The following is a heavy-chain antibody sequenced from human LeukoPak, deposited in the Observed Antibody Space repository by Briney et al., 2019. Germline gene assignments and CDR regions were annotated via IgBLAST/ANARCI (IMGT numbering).Heavy chain of an antibody. V-gene: IGHV1-46*01. CDR1: GYTFTSYA. CDR2: INPSGGST. Sequence: ASVKVSCKASGYTFTSYAMNWVRQAPGQGLEWMGIINPSGGSTSYAQKFQGRVTMTRDTSTSTVYMELSSLRSEDTAVYYCARDLGGLRGSRYYFDYWGQGTLVTVSS. D-gene: IGHD5-12*01. J-gene: IGHJ4*02. CDR3: ARDLGGLRGSRYYFDY.